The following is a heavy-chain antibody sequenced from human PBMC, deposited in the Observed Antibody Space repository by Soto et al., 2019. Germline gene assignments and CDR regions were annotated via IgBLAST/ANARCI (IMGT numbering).Heavy chain of an antibody. CDR2: ISDRGSSI. V-gene: IGHV3-23*01. D-gene: IGHD5-12*01. Sequence: EVQLLESGGGLAQPGGSLRLSCAASGFTFSNYVMSWVRQAPGKGLEWVSTISDRGSSIYYADSVKARFTISRDNSKTTLYLQMDSLGPDDTAVYYCAKGFSGYDYSVDYWGQGALVTVSS. CDR1: GFTFSNYV. CDR3: AKGFSGYDYSVDY. J-gene: IGHJ4*02.